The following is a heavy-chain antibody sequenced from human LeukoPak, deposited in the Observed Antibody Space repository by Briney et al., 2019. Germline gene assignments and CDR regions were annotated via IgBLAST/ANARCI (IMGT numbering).Heavy chain of an antibody. CDR3: AKDSKQQLVGFYFDY. V-gene: IGHV3-23*01. D-gene: IGHD6-13*01. CDR2: ISGSGGST. CDR1: GFTFSSYA. J-gene: IGHJ4*02. Sequence: GGSLRLSCAASGFTFSSYAMSWVRQAPGKGLEWVSAISGSGGSTYYADSVKGRFTISRDNSKNTLYPQINSLRAEDTAVYYCAKDSKQQLVGFYFDYWGQGTLVTVSS.